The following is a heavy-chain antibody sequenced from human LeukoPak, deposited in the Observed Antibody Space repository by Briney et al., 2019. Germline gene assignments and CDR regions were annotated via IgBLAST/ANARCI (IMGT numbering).Heavy chain of an antibody. CDR2: INAGNGDT. Sequence: VASVKVSCKASGYTFSDYAMHWVRQAPGQRLEWMGWINAGNGDTKYSQKFQGRVTITWDTSASTVHMELSSLRSEDTAVYYCARNLVGKTDFDYWGQGTLVTVSS. D-gene: IGHD6-19*01. CDR3: ARNLVGKTDFDY. V-gene: IGHV1-3*01. CDR1: GYTFSDYA. J-gene: IGHJ4*02.